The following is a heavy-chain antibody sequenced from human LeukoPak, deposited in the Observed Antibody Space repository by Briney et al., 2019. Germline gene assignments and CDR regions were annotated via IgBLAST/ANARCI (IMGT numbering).Heavy chain of an antibody. V-gene: IGHV4-30-4*01. D-gene: IGHD3-10*01. Sequence: PSETLSLTCTVSGGSISSVDYYWSWIRQPPGKGLEWIGYIYYSGSTYSNPSLKSRITISVDTSKNQFSLKLGSVTAADTAVYYCARDRNYYGSGNYYRYFDFWGQGTLVTVSS. J-gene: IGHJ4*02. CDR3: ARDRNYYGSGNYYRYFDF. CDR2: IYYSGST. CDR1: GGSISSVDYY.